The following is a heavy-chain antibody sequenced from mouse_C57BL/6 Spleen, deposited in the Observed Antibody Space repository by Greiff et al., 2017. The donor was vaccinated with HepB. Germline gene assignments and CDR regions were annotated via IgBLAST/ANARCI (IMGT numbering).Heavy chain of an antibody. D-gene: IGHD2-3*01. CDR3: ARVIYDGYPYYFDY. CDR2: IDPSDSYT. Sequence: QVQLKQPGAELVMPGASVKLSCKASGYTFTSYWMHWVKQRPGQGLEWIGEIDPSDSYTNYNQKFKGKSTLTVDKSSSTAYMQLSSLTSEDSAVYYCARVIYDGYPYYFDYWGQGTTLTVSS. V-gene: IGHV1-69*01. CDR1: GYTFTSYW. J-gene: IGHJ2*01.